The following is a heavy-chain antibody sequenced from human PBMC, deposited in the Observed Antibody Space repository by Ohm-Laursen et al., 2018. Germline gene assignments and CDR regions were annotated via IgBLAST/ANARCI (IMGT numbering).Heavy chain of an antibody. CDR2: INPNSGGT. V-gene: IGHV1-2*02. J-gene: IGHJ4*02. CDR3: AAHDYGGNHYFDY. D-gene: IGHD4-23*01. Sequence: GASVKVSCKASGYTFTGYYMHWVRQAPGQGLEWMGWINPNSGGTNYAQKFQGRVTMTRDTSISTAYMELSRLRSDDTAVYYCAAHDYGGNHYFDYWGQGTLVTVSS. CDR1: GYTFTGYY.